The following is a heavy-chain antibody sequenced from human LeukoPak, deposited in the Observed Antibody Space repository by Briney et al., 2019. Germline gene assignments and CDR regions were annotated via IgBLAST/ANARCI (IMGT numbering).Heavy chain of an antibody. V-gene: IGHV1-3*01. Sequence: GASVKVSCKASGYTFTSYAMHWVRQAPGQRLEWMGWINAGNGNTKYSQKFQGRVTITRDTSASTAYMELSSLRSEDTAVYYCARDPLTGDILTGYPHNWFDPWGQGTLVTVSS. D-gene: IGHD3-9*01. CDR2: INAGNGNT. CDR1: GYTFTSYA. CDR3: ARDPLTGDILTGYPHNWFDP. J-gene: IGHJ5*02.